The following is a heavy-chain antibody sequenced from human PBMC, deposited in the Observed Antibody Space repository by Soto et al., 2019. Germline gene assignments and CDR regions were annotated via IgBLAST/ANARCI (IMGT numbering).Heavy chain of an antibody. J-gene: IGHJ6*02. CDR2: VYSSGSV. CDR3: ARDRGRIAVAGPGLYYYYGMDV. CDR1: GDSISGLS. Sequence: KPSETLSLTCTVSGDSISGLSWGWLRQPPGKTLEWIGHVYSSGSVNYNPSLKSRVTISVDTSKNQFSLKLSSVTAADTAVYYCARDRGRIAVAGPGLYYYYGMDVWGQGTTVTVSS. D-gene: IGHD6-19*01. V-gene: IGHV4-59*11.